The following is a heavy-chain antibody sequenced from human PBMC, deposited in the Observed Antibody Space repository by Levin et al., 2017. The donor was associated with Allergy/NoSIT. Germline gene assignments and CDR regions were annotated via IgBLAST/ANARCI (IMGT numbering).Heavy chain of an antibody. Sequence: GGSLRLSCAASGFTFSSYAMHWVRQAPGKGLEWVAVILYDGSTKYNADSVKGRFTISRDNSKNTLYLQMNSLRAEDTAVYYCARDTAHWGQGTLVTVSS. J-gene: IGHJ4*02. V-gene: IGHV3-30-3*01. CDR1: GFTFSSYA. CDR2: ILYDGSTK. CDR3: ARDTAH.